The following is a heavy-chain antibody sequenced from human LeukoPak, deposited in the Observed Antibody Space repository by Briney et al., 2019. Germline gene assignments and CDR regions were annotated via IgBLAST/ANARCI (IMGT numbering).Heavy chain of an antibody. CDR1: GGSFSGYY. CDR2: INHSGST. Sequence: PSETLSLTCAVYGGSFSGYYWSWIRQPPGKGLEWIGEINHSGSTNYNPSLKSRVTISVDTSKNQFSLKLSSVTAADTAVYYCARRMATIGPGFDYWGQGTLVTVSS. D-gene: IGHD5-24*01. CDR3: ARRMATIGPGFDY. V-gene: IGHV4-34*01. J-gene: IGHJ4*02.